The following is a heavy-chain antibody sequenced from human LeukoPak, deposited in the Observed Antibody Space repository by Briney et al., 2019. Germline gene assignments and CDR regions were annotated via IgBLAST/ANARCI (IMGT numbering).Heavy chain of an antibody. CDR3: AKDRGWDLRILDY. Sequence: PGGSLRLSCVASGFTFSSYGMHWVRQAPGKGLEWVAFIRYDGSNKYYADSVKGRFTISRDNSKNTLYLQMNSLKPEDTAVYYCAKDRGWDLRILDYWGQGTLVTVSS. J-gene: IGHJ4*02. CDR2: IRYDGSNK. V-gene: IGHV3-30*02. CDR1: GFTFSSYG. D-gene: IGHD1-26*01.